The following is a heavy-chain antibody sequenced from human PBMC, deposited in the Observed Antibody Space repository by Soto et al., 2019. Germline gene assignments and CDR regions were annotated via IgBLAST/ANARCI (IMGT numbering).Heavy chain of an antibody. CDR3: ARTYTYYYDSSGSYYFDY. D-gene: IGHD3-22*01. CDR1: GGSISSSSYY. Sequence: SETLSLTCTVPGGSISSSSYYWGWIRQPPGKGLEWIGSIYYSGSTYYNPSLKSRVTISVDTSKNQFSLKLSSVTAADTAVYYCARTYTYYYDSSGSYYFDYWGQGTLVTVSS. CDR2: IYYSGST. J-gene: IGHJ4*02. V-gene: IGHV4-39*01.